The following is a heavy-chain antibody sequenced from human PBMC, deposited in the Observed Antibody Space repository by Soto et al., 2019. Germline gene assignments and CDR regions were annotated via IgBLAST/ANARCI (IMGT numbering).Heavy chain of an antibody. CDR3: AKVGAPRGYSGYDWNFDY. J-gene: IGHJ4*02. D-gene: IGHD5-12*01. CDR2: ISYDGSNK. CDR1: GFTFSSYG. V-gene: IGHV3-30*18. Sequence: GGSLRLSCAASGFTFSSYGMHWFRQAPGKGLEWVAVISYDGSNKYYADSVKGRFTISRDNSKNTLYLQMNSLRAEDTAVYYCAKVGAPRGYSGYDWNFDYWGQGTLVTVSS.